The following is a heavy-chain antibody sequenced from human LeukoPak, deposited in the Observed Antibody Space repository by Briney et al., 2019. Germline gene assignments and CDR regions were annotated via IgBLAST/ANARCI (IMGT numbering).Heavy chain of an antibody. CDR3: ARVGFYSSSWYVKPNWFDP. Sequence: SETLSLTCAVYGGSFSGYYWSWIRQPPGKGLEWIGEINHSGSTNYNPSLKSRVTISVDTSKNQFSLKLSSVTAADTAVYYCARVGFYSSSWYVKPNWFDPWGRGTLVTVSS. CDR2: INHSGST. CDR1: GGSFSGYY. V-gene: IGHV4-34*01. D-gene: IGHD6-13*01. J-gene: IGHJ5*02.